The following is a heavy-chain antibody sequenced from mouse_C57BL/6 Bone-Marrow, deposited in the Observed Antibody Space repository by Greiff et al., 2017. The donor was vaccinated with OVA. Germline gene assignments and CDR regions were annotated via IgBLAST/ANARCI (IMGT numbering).Heavy chain of an antibody. CDR2: IDPNSGGT. CDR3: ARDYYGSSPGFDY. CDR1: GYTFTSYW. D-gene: IGHD1-1*01. Sequence: KQSCKASGYTFTSYWMHWVKQRPGRGLEWIGRIDPNSGGTKYNEKFKSKATLTVDKPSSTAYMQLSSLTSEDSAVYYCARDYYGSSPGFDYWGQGTTLTVSS. J-gene: IGHJ2*01. V-gene: IGHV1-72*01.